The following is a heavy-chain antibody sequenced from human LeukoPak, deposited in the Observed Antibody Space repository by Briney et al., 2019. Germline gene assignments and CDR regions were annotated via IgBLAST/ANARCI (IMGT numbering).Heavy chain of an antibody. CDR3: ARHRSKWLQSSFDY. J-gene: IGHJ4*02. Sequence: PSETLSLTCTVSGGSINSSSYYWGWIRQPPGKGLEWIGSIFYSGNTYDNPSLKSRVTISVDTSKNQFCLKLNSVTAADTAVYYCARHRSKWLQSSFDYWGQGTLVTVSS. CDR1: GGSINSSSYY. CDR2: IFYSGNT. V-gene: IGHV4-39*01. D-gene: IGHD5-24*01.